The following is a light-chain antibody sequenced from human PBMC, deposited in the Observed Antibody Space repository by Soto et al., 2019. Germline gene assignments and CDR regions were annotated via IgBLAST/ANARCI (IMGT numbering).Light chain of an antibody. CDR2: DTS. CDR3: HQYHAWPFA. V-gene: IGKV3-11*01. Sequence: EIVLTQSPATLSLSPGERATLSCRASQSVSIYLAWYQQKPGQAPRLVISDTSKRATGIPDRFSGSGSGTDFTLTISSLEPEDFAVYYCHQYHAWPFAFGPGTKLHIK. J-gene: IGKJ3*01. CDR1: QSVSIY.